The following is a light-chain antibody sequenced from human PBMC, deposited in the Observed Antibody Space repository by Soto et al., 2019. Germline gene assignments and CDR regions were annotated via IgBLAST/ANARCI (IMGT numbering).Light chain of an antibody. V-gene: IGKV3D-20*01. CDR1: QSVSSSY. J-gene: IGKJ2*01. Sequence: EIVLTQSPATLSLSPGERATLSCGASQSVSSSYLAWYQQKPGLAPRLLIYDASSRATGIPDRFSGSGSGXXXXXXXXXXEPEDFAVYYCQQYGSSPFTFGQGTKLEIK. CDR2: DAS. CDR3: QQYGSSPFT.